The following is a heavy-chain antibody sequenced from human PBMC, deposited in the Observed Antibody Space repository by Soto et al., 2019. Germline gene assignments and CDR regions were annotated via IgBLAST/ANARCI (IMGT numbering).Heavy chain of an antibody. Sequence: SSETLSLTCTASAGSISSYYWSWVRQPPGKGLEWIGYLNYSGSTNYNPSLKSRVTIAVDTSKNQFSLKLSSVTAADTAEYYCARANNRAAFDSWGQGTMVTVSS. J-gene: IGHJ3*02. CDR1: AGSISSYY. CDR2: LNYSGST. CDR3: ARANNRAAFDS. V-gene: IGHV4-59*01. D-gene: IGHD1-20*01.